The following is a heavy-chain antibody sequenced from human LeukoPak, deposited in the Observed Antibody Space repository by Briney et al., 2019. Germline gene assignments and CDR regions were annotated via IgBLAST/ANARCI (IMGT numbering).Heavy chain of an antibody. CDR1: GGSISSYY. J-gene: IGHJ6*03. CDR3: ARLVSYDVLTENFYKYYMDV. V-gene: IGHV4-4*07. CDR2: IYTSVST. Sequence: WETLSLTCTVSGGSISSYYWSWIRQPAGKGLEWIGRIYTSVSTNYNPSLKSRVTMSVDTSKNQFSLKLSSVTAADTAVYYCARLVSYDVLTENFYKYYMDVWGKGTTVTVSS. D-gene: IGHD3-9*01.